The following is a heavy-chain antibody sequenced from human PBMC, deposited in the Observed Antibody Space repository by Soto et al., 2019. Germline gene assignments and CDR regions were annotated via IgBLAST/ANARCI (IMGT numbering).Heavy chain of an antibody. V-gene: IGHV3-53*01. D-gene: IGHD5-18*01. CDR3: ARSGYTYGPFDY. J-gene: IGHJ4*02. Sequence: LGGSLRLSCAASGFTVSSTYMIWVRQAPVNGLEFVSVIYSFFSTYYSDSLKGRFTISIYNSKNTLYLQMNILRADDTSVYYCARSGYTYGPFDYWGQGTLVTVSS. CDR2: IYSFFST. CDR1: GFTVSSTY.